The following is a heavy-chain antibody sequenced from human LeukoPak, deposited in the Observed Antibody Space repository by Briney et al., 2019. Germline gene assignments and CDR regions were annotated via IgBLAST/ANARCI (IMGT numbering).Heavy chain of an antibody. J-gene: IGHJ4*02. CDR2: ISGYNGNT. D-gene: IGHD3-22*01. CDR1: GYTFTTYG. Sequence: ASVKVSCKASGYTFTTYGISWVRQAPGQGLEWMGWISGYNGNTNYAQKFQGRITMTTETSTSTAYMELRSLRSEDTAVYYCATGIYDSSGGPNLDYWGQGTLVTVSS. V-gene: IGHV1-18*01. CDR3: ATGIYDSSGGPNLDY.